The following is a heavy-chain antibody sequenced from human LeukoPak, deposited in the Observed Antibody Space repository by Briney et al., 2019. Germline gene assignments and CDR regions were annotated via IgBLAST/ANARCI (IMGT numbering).Heavy chain of an antibody. V-gene: IGHV1-18*01. D-gene: IGHD2-15*01. Sequence: GASVKVSCKASGYTFTSYGISWVRQAPGQGLEWMGWISAYNGNTNYAQKLQGRVTMTTDTSTSTACMELRSLRSDDTAVYYCALRYCSGGSCYLAMDVWGQGTTVTVSS. CDR2: ISAYNGNT. J-gene: IGHJ6*02. CDR3: ALRYCSGGSCYLAMDV. CDR1: GYTFTSYG.